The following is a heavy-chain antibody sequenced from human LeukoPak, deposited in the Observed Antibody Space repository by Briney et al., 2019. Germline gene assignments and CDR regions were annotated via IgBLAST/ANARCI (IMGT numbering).Heavy chain of an antibody. Sequence: ILSCAAAGFTFSSYGIRWFRQAPGRGLEWVAVIWYDGSNNYYADSVKGRFTISRDNSKNPLYLQMNSLTAEDTAVYYCAREPLPGIAAAGMIYWGQGTLVAVSS. V-gene: IGHV3-33*01. D-gene: IGHD6-13*01. J-gene: IGHJ4*02. CDR2: IWYDGSNN. CDR3: AREPLPGIAAAGMIY. CDR1: GFTFSSYG.